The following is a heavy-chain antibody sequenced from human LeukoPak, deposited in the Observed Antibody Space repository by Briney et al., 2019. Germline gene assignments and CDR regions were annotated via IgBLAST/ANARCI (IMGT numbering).Heavy chain of an antibody. D-gene: IGHD6-6*01. J-gene: IGHJ3*02. CDR2: ISAYNGNT. Sequence: GASVKVSCKASGYTFTSYGISWVRQAPGQGLEWMGWISAYNGNTNYAQKLQGRVTMTTDTSTSTAYMELRSLRSDDTAVFYCARVPPIAAPSRDAFDIWGQGTMVTVSS. V-gene: IGHV1-18*01. CDR3: ARVPPIAAPSRDAFDI. CDR1: GYTFTSYG.